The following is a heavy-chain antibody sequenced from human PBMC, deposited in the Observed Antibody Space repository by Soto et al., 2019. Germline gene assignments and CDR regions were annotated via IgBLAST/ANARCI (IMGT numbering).Heavy chain of an antibody. J-gene: IGHJ6*02. Sequence: QVRLVESGGGVVQPGRSLRLSCAASGFSFSTYGMHWVRQAPGKGLEWVAVIWHDGSKTYYADSVKGRLIISRDNSKNTLYEQINSLRAEDRGVYFCARGSIVAAEYGMDVWGHGTTVTVS. CDR3: ARGSIVAAEYGMDV. V-gene: IGHV3-33*01. CDR2: IWHDGSKT. CDR1: GFSFSTYG. D-gene: IGHD6-13*01.